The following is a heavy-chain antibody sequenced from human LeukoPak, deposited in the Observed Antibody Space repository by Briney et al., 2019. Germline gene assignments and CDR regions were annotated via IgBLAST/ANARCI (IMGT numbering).Heavy chain of an antibody. V-gene: IGHV3-72*01. J-gene: IGHJ6*02. CDR2: IRNRANSFTT. Sequence: GGSLRLSCAASGFTSSSYAMHWVRQAPGKGLEWVGRIRNRANSFTTEYAASVKGRFSISRDDSKNSLYLQMNSLKIEDTAVYYCTRGGAISPYFYGMDVWGQGTTVTVSS. CDR3: TRGGAISPYFYGMDV. CDR1: GFTSSSYA. D-gene: IGHD2-21*01.